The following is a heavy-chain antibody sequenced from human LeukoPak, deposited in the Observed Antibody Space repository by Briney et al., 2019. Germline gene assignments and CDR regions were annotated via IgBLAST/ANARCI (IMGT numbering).Heavy chain of an antibody. CDR1: GGSISSYY. J-gene: IGHJ4*02. V-gene: IGHV4-59*01. CDR2: IYYSGST. Sequence: SETLSLTCTASGGSISSYYWSWIRQPPGKGLEWIGYIYYSGSTNYNPSLKSRVTISVDTSKNQFSLKLSSVTAADTAVYYCAREGGYYYGSGSYRYGEYYFDYWGQGTLVTVSS. D-gene: IGHD3-10*01. CDR3: AREGGYYYGSGSYRYGEYYFDY.